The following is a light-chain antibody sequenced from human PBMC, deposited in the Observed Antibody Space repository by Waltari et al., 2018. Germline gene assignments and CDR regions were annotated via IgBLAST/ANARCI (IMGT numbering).Light chain of an antibody. CDR2: DVT. J-gene: IGLJ2*01. CDR3: SSFTSSTTGI. Sequence: SALTQPDSVSGSPGQSITIPCSCISSDSGGYNYVPWYQQHPGEAPKVIIYDVTNRPSGVSNRFSGSKSGSSASLTISGLQPEDEADYYCSSFTSSTTGIFGGGTKLTVL. CDR1: SSDSGGYNY. V-gene: IGLV2-14*03.